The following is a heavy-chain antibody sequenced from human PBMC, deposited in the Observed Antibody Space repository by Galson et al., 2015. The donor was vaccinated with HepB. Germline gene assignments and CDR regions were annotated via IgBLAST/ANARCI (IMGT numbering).Heavy chain of an antibody. CDR3: ARHCSGGSCYGLKDY. J-gene: IGHJ4*02. D-gene: IGHD2-15*01. CDR1: GYSFTSYW. CDR2: IDPSDSYT. V-gene: IGHV5-10-1*01. Sequence: QSGAEVKKPGESLRISCKGSGYSFTSYWISWVRQMPGKGLEWMGRIDPSDSYTNYSPSFQGHVTTSADKSISTAYLQWSSLKASDTAMYYCARHCSGGSCYGLKDYWGQGTLVTVSS.